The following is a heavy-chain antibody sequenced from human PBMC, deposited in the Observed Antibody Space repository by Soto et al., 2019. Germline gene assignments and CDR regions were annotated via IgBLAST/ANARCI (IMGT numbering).Heavy chain of an antibody. J-gene: IGHJ6*02. V-gene: IGHV5-10-1*01. CDR2: IDPSDSYT. D-gene: IGHD3-22*01. Sequence: GESLKISCKGSGYSFTSYWISWVRQMPGKGLEWMGRIDPSDSYTNYSPSFQGHVTISADKSISTAYLQWSSLKASDTAMYYCARHGDSSGYYPYYYYYGMDVWGQGTTVTVS. CDR3: ARHGDSSGYYPYYYYYGMDV. CDR1: GYSFTSYW.